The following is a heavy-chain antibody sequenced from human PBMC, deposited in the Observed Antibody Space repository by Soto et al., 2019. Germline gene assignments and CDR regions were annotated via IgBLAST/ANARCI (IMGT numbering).Heavy chain of an antibody. D-gene: IGHD2-15*01. CDR2: IYHSGST. J-gene: IGHJ6*02. CDR3: ARALVVVAATYYYYYGMDV. V-gene: IGHV4-30-2*01. CDR1: GGSISSGGYS. Sequence: QLQLQESGSGLVKPSQTLSLTCAVSGGSISSGGYSWSWIRQPPGKGLEWIGYIYHSGSTYYNPSLKSRVTISVDRSKNQFSLKLSSVTAADTAVYYCARALVVVAATYYYYYGMDVWGQGTTVTVSS.